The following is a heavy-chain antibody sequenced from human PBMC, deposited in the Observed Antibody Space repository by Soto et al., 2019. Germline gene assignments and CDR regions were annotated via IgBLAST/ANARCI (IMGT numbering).Heavy chain of an antibody. CDR2: INHSGST. CDR3: ARTPAMATGWFDP. V-gene: IGHV4-34*01. CDR1: GWSFSGYY. D-gene: IGHD5-18*01. Sequence: SETLSLSCNVYGWSFSGYYRLRIRQPPGKGLEWIGEINHSGSTNYNPSLKSRVTISVDTSKNQFSLKLSSVTAADTAVYYCARTPAMATGWFDPWGQGTLVTVS. J-gene: IGHJ5*02.